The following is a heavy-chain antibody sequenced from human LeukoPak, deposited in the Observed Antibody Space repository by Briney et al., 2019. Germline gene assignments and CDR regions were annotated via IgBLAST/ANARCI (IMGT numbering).Heavy chain of an antibody. Sequence: GASVKVSCKASGYTFTGYYMHWVRQAPGQGLEWMGWINPNSGGTNYAQKFQGRVTITADKSTSTAYMELSSLRSEDTAVYYCARVGDPYYYGMDVWGQGTTVTVSS. J-gene: IGHJ6*02. CDR1: GYTFTGYY. CDR2: INPNSGGT. D-gene: IGHD3-16*01. V-gene: IGHV1-2*02. CDR3: ARVGDPYYYGMDV.